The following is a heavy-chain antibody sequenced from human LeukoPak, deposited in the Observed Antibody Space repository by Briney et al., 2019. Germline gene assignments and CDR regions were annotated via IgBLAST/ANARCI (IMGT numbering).Heavy chain of an antibody. V-gene: IGHV4-59*08. CDR1: GGSISSYY. Sequence: SETLSLTCTVSGGSISSYYWSWIRQPPGKGLEWIGYIYYSGSTNYNPSLKSRVTISVDTSKNQFSLKLSSVTAADTAVYYCARGLKLIVVAPNWFDPWGQGTLVTVSS. D-gene: IGHD2-2*01. J-gene: IGHJ5*02. CDR2: IYYSGST. CDR3: ARGLKLIVVAPNWFDP.